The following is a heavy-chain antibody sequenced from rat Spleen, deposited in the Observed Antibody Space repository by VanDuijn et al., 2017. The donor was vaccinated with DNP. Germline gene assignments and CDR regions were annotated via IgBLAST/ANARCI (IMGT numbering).Heavy chain of an antibody. V-gene: IGHV1-43*01. CDR3: ARRRLPYWYFDF. CDR2: INMGSGGT. D-gene: IGHD1-4*01. CDR1: GYTLTSYY. J-gene: IGHJ1*01. Sequence: QVQLQQSGAELARPGSSVKISCKASGYTLTSYYIGWIKQTTGQGLEFIGYINMGSGGTNYNEKFKGKATLTVGKSSSTAFMQLSSLTPDDSAVYYCARRRLPYWYFDFWGPGTMVTVSS.